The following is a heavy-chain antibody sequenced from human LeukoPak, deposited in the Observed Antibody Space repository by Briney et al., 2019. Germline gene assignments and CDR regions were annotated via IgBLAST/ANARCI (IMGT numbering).Heavy chain of an antibody. J-gene: IGHJ4*02. CDR2: IYWNDDK. Sequence: SGPTLVHPSPTLTLTFTFSGFSLSTSGVGVGWIRQPPVKALEWLALIYWNDDKSYRPSLKSRLTITKDTSKNQVVLTMTNMDPVDTATYYCAHLPRGYSSSWLDYWGQGTLVTVSS. CDR1: GFSLSTSGVG. CDR3: AHLPRGYSSSWLDY. V-gene: IGHV2-5*01. D-gene: IGHD6-13*01.